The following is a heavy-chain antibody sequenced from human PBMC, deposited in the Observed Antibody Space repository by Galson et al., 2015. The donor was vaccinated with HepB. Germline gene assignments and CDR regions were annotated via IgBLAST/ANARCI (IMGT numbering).Heavy chain of an antibody. D-gene: IGHD3-10*01. CDR2: INAANGNT. CDR3: AREGEYYYGSEIVFYYYMDV. Sequence: SVKVSCKASGYTFTSYAMHWVRQAPGQRPEWMGWINAANGNTKYSQKFQGRVTLSRDTSASTVYMEMSSLRSEDTAVYYCAREGEYYYGSEIVFYYYMDVWGKGTTVTVSS. J-gene: IGHJ6*03. V-gene: IGHV1-3*01. CDR1: GYTFTSYA.